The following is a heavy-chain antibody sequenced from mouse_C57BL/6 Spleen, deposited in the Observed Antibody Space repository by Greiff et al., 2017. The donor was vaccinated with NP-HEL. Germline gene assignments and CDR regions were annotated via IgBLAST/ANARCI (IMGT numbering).Heavy chain of an antibody. CDR1: GYTFTSYW. CDR2: IHPISGST. D-gene: IGHD2-4*01. J-gene: IGHJ3*01. V-gene: IGHV1-64*01. CDR3: ARSYDYAWFAY. Sequence: QVQLQQPGAELVKPGASVKLSCKASGYTFTSYWMHWVKQRPGQGLEWIGMIHPISGSTNYNEKFKSKATLTVDKSSSTAYMQLSSLTSEDSAVYYCARSYDYAWFAYWGQGTLVTVSA.